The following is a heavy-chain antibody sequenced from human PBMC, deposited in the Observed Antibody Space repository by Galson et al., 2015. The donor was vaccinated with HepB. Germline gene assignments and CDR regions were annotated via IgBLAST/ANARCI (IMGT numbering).Heavy chain of an antibody. Sequence: SLRLSCAASGFTFSSYGMHWVRQAPGKGLEWVAVIWSDGSTTYYVDSVRGRFTISRDNSKNTLYLQMNSLRGEDTAVYYCARDSSYYYDTGGYFDYWGQGTLVTVSS. CDR2: IWSDGSTT. J-gene: IGHJ4*02. CDR1: GFTFSSYG. D-gene: IGHD3-22*01. V-gene: IGHV3-33*01. CDR3: ARDSSYYYDTGGYFDY.